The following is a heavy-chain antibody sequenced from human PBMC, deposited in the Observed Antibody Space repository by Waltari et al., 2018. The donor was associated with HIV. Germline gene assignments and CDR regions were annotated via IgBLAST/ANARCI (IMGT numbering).Heavy chain of an antibody. CDR2: ISAYNGNT. CDR1: GYTFTRLG. Sequence: QVQLVQFGAEVKKPGASVKVACKASGYTFTRLGISWVRQARGQGLEWMGWISAYNGNTNYAQKLQGRVTMTTDTSTSTAYMELRSLRSDDTAVFYCARDNWNDYYYYGMDVWGQGTTVTVSS. D-gene: IGHD1-1*01. J-gene: IGHJ6*02. CDR3: ARDNWNDYYYYGMDV. V-gene: IGHV1-18*01.